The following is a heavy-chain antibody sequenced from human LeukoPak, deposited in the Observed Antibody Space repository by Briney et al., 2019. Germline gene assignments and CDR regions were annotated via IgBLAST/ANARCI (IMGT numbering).Heavy chain of an antibody. CDR1: GYTFTSYG. V-gene: IGHV1-18*01. D-gene: IGHD6-13*01. CDR3: ARVPLPYSSSWYYFDY. CDR2: ISAYNGNT. J-gene: IGHJ4*02. Sequence: ASVKVSCKASGYTFTSYGISWVRQAPGQGLEWMGWISAYNGNTNYAQKLQGRVTMTTDTSTSTAHMELRSLRSDDTAVYYCARVPLPYSSSWYYFDYWGQGTLVTVSS.